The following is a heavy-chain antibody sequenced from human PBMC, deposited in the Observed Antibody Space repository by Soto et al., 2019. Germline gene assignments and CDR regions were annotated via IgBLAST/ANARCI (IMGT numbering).Heavy chain of an antibody. J-gene: IGHJ4*02. V-gene: IGHV4-59*01. D-gene: IGHD5-12*01. CDR2: IYNSGST. CDR1: GGSISSYY. Sequence: QVQLQESGPGLVKPSETLSLTCTVSGGSISSYYWSWIRQYPGKGLEWIGYIYNSGSTNYNPSLTSRVTISADTSKNQFSLKLSSVTAADTAVYYCAGGRWLQLPGYWGQGTLVTVSS. CDR3: AGGRWLQLPGY.